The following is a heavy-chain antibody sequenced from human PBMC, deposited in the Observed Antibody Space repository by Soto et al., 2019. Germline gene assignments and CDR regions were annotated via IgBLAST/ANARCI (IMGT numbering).Heavy chain of an antibody. D-gene: IGHD1-1*01. CDR1: GGTFSSYT. Sequence: QVQLVQSGAEVKKPGSSVKVSCTASGGTFSSYTINWVRQAPGQGLEWMGGIIPIFDTANYAQKFQGRVTITADESTSTSYMEVSSLRSEDTAVYYCARNGTLTGYSYGMDVWGQGTTVTVSS. CDR3: ARNGTLTGYSYGMDV. CDR2: IIPIFDTA. V-gene: IGHV1-69*01. J-gene: IGHJ6*02.